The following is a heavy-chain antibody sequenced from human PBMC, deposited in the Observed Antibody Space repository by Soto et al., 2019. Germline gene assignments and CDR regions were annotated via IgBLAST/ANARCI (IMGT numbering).Heavy chain of an antibody. Sequence: ASVKVSCKASGYTFTCYYMHWVRQAPGQGLEWMGWINPNSGGTNYAQKFQGWVTMTRDTSISTAYMELSRLRSDDTAVYYCARGLSGNFILYYFDYWGQGTLVTVSS. J-gene: IGHJ4*02. CDR2: INPNSGGT. D-gene: IGHD1-20*01. CDR1: GYTFTCYY. V-gene: IGHV1-2*04. CDR3: ARGLSGNFILYYFDY.